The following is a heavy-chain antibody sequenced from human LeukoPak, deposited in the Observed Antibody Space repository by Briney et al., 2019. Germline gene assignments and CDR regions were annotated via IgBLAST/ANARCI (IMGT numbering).Heavy chain of an antibody. J-gene: IGHJ6*03. Sequence: GSLRLSCAASGFTFDDYGMSWVRQPPGKGLEWIGEINHSGSTYYNPSLKSRVTISVDTSKNQFSLKLSSVTAADTAVYYCAREGPYSSGWYSYMDVWGKGTTVTVSS. CDR2: INHSGST. CDR3: AREGPYSSGWYSYMDV. V-gene: IGHV4-34*01. CDR1: GFTFDDYG. D-gene: IGHD6-19*01.